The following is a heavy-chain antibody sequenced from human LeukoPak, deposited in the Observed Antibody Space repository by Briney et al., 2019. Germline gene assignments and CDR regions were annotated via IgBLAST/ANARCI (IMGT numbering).Heavy chain of an antibody. CDR2: IVVGSGNT. CDR1: GFTFTTSP. V-gene: IGHV1-58*02. J-gene: IGHJ4*02. D-gene: IGHD6-19*01. CDR3: ATGSGWYSPDY. Sequence: SVKVSCKASGFTFTTSPMQWVRQARGQRLEWIGWIVVGSGNTNYAQKFQERVTFSRDMSTNTAYMKLSSLRFEDTAVYYCATGSGWYSPDYWGQGTLVTVPS.